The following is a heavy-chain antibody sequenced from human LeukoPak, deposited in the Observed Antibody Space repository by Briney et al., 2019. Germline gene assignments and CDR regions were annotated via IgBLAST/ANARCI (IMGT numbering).Heavy chain of an antibody. V-gene: IGHV3-66*01. J-gene: IGHJ4*02. D-gene: IGHD2-2*01. Sequence: PGGSLRLSCAASGFTVSSNYMSWVRQAPGKGLEWVSVIYSGGSTYYADSVKGRFTISRDNSKNTLYLQMNSLRAEDTAVYYCAREETGIVVVPAAIRVWGQGTLVTVSS. CDR3: AREETGIVVVPAAIRV. CDR2: IYSGGST. CDR1: GFTVSSNY.